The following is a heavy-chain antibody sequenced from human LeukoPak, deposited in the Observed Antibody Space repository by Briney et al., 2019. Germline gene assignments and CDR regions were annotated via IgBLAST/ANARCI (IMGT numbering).Heavy chain of an antibody. CDR3: ARGLILVPAANDY. Sequence: ASVKVSRKASGYTLTSYDINWVRQATGQGLEWMGWMYPNSGNTGYAQKFQGRVTMTRNTSISTAYMELSSLRSEDTAVYYCARGLILVPAANDYWGQGTLVTVSS. CDR1: GYTLTSYD. J-gene: IGHJ4*02. V-gene: IGHV1-8*01. CDR2: MYPNSGNT. D-gene: IGHD2-2*01.